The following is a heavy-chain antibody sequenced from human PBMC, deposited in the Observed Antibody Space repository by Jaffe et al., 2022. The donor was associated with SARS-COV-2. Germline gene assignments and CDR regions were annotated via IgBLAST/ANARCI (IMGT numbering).Heavy chain of an antibody. Sequence: QVQLQESGPGLVKPSETLSLTCTVSGGSISYYYWSWFRQPPGKGLEWIGWIYYSGSANYNPSLESRVTMSVDTSRNQFSLNLNSVTAADTAVYFCARYGVEVPVNRGYRHYMDVWGKGTTVTVSS. D-gene: IGHD6-25*01. J-gene: IGHJ6*04. V-gene: IGHV4-59*01. CDR3: ARYGVEVPVNRGYRHYMDV. CDR1: GGSISYYY. CDR2: IYYSGSA.